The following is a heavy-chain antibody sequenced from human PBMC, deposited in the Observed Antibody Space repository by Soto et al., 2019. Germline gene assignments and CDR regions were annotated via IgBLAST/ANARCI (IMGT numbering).Heavy chain of an antibody. D-gene: IGHD2-21*02. Sequence: ASVKVSCKASGYTFTSYGISWVRQAPGQGLEWMGWISANSGGTNYAQKFQGWVTMTRDTSTSTAYMELSRLRSDDTAVYYCARSALVVVTAIGGYYYYGMDVWGQGTTVTVSS. V-gene: IGHV1-2*04. J-gene: IGHJ6*02. CDR3: ARSALVVVTAIGGYYYYGMDV. CDR1: GYTFTSYG. CDR2: ISANSGGT.